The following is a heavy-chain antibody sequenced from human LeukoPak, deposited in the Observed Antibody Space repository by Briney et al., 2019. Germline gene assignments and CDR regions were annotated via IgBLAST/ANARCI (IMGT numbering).Heavy chain of an antibody. V-gene: IGHV4-34*01. CDR3: ARGGSVNSIGKLVVPAAQSKKYCSGGSCYSLIFDY. D-gene: IGHD2-15*01. CDR1: GGSFSGYY. J-gene: IGHJ4*02. CDR2: INHSGST. Sequence: SETLSLTCAVYGGSFSGYYWSWIRQPPGKGLEWIGEINHSGSTNDNPSLKSRVTISVDTSKNQFSLELSSVTAADTAVYYCARGGSVNSIGKLVVPAAQSKKYCSGGSCYSLIFDYWGQGTLVTVSS.